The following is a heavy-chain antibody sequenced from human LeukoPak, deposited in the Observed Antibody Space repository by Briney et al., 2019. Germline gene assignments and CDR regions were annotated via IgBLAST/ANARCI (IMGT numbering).Heavy chain of an antibody. CDR1: GGSISSGGYY. CDR3: ATGSMTTLDV. J-gene: IGHJ6*04. D-gene: IGHD2/OR15-2a*01. CDR2: IYYSGST. Sequence: PSETLSLTCTVSGGSISSGGYYWSWIRQHPGKGLEWIGYIYYSGSTYYNPSLKSRVTISVDTSKNQFSLKLSSVTATDTAVYYCATGSMTTLDVWGKGTTVTVSS. V-gene: IGHV4-31*03.